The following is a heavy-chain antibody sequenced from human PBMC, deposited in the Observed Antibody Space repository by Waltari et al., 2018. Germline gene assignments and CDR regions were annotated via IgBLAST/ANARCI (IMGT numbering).Heavy chain of an antibody. CDR2: ILYSGNP. D-gene: IGHD3-3*01. CDR1: GDSIPSNF. J-gene: IGHJ6*03. CDR3: ARDRPHTTFEVVLGYMDV. Sequence: QVQLQESGPGLVKPSETLSLACSVSGDSIPSNFWSWIRQPPGKGLEWIGYILYSGNPNYNPSLKSRVTISVDTSKNQVSLRLSSVTAADTAVYYCARDRPHTTFEVVLGYMDVWGKGTTVTISS. V-gene: IGHV4-59*01.